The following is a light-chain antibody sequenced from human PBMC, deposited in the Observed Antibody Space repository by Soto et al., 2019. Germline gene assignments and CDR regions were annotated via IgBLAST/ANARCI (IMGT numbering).Light chain of an antibody. CDR2: SAS. J-gene: IGKJ4*01. Sequence: DSQLTQYPSTLSASVGERVTITCRASQSPNNWMAWYQQKSGKAPKLLIYSASSLQNGAPSRFTGSGSGTDFTLTITSLQPDDTAIYYCQQARSFPLTFGGGTKVEIK. CDR1: QSPNNW. V-gene: IGKV1-12*01. CDR3: QQARSFPLT.